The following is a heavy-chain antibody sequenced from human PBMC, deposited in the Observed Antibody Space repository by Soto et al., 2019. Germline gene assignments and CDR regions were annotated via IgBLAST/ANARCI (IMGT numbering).Heavy chain of an antibody. J-gene: IGHJ3*01. CDR2: INSDGSST. D-gene: IGHD2-2*01. V-gene: IGHV3-74*01. CDR1: RFTFTNYW. Sequence: PVGSLRLSCAASRFTFTNYWMQWVRQAPGKGLVWVSRINSDGSSTSHADSVKGRFTISRDNAKNTLYLQMSSLRAEDTAVYYCARPQYLPDDVFDVWGRGTVVTVSS. CDR3: ARPQYLPDDVFDV.